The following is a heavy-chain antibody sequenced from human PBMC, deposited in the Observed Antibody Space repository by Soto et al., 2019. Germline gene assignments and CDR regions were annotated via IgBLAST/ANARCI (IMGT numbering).Heavy chain of an antibody. D-gene: IGHD4-17*01. CDR2: IYYIGNT. CDR1: NGSISSRSSY. J-gene: IGHJ4*02. CDR3: GGQDYGAKGYNFET. Sequence: QLQLQESGSGLVKPSETLSLTCTVSNGSISSRSSYWGWIRQTPGKVLEWIGSIYYIGNTYYNPSLKSRAAKPIDASRTLCSLKLTSVTAEAGAVYFCGGQDYGAKGYNFETWGQETLVTVSS. V-gene: IGHV4-39*01.